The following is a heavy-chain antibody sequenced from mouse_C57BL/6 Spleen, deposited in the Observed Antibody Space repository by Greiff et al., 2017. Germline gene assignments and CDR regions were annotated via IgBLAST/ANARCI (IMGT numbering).Heavy chain of an antibody. CDR1: GYTFTDYE. V-gene: IGHV1-15*01. Sequence: QVQLKESGAELVRPGASVTLSCKASGYTFTDYEMHWVKQTPVHGLEWIGAIDPETGGTAYNQKFKGKAILTADKSSSTAYMELRSLTSEDSAVYYCTRGGLAYWGQGTLVTVSA. CDR2: IDPETGGT. CDR3: TRGGLAY. J-gene: IGHJ3*01.